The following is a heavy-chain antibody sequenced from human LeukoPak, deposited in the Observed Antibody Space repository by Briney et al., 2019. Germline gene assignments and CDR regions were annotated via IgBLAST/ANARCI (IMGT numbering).Heavy chain of an antibody. CDR3: ARDRITMVRGVIHWFDP. J-gene: IGHJ5*02. CDR2: INPSSGGT. V-gene: IGHV1-2*02. Sequence: ASVKVSCKASGYTFTGYYMHWVRQAPGQGLEWMGWINPSSGGTNYAQKFQGRVTMTRDTSISTAYMELSRLRSDDTAVYYCARDRITMVRGVIHWFDPWGQGTLVTVSS. CDR1: GYTFTGYY. D-gene: IGHD3-10*01.